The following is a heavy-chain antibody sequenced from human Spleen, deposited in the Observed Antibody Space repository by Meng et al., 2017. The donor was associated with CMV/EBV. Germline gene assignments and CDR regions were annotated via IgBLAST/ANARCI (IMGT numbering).Heavy chain of an antibody. CDR3: ASPTPTGNYYYGMDV. CDR2: ISSSSTYI. D-gene: IGHD7-27*01. J-gene: IGHJ6*02. Sequence: LSLTCAASGFTFRSYSMNWVRQAPGKGLEWVSSISSSSTYIYYADSVKGRFTISRDNAKNSLYLQMNSLRAEDTAVYYCASPTPTGNYYYGMDVWGQGTTVTVSS. CDR1: GFTFRSYS. V-gene: IGHV3-21*01.